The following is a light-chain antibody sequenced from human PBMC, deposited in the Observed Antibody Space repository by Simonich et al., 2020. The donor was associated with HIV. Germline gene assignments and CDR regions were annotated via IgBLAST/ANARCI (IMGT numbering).Light chain of an antibody. Sequence: DIQMTQSPSTLSASVGDRVTITCRASQSISSWLAWYQQKPGKAPKLLLYAASRFESGVPSRFSGSGSGTDYTLTISSLQPEDFATYYCQQYNSYPYTFGQGTKLEIK. J-gene: IGKJ2*01. CDR3: QQYNSYPYT. CDR1: QSISSW. V-gene: IGKV1-5*01. CDR2: AAS.